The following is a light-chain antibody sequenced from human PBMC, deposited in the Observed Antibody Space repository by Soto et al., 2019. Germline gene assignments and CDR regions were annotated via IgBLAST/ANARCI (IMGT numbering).Light chain of an antibody. CDR3: SSYAGSNNLL. CDR1: SSDVGGYNY. CDR2: EVS. J-gene: IGLJ2*01. Sequence: QSALTQPPSASGSPGQSVTISCTGTSSDVGGYNYVSWYQQHPGKAPKLMIYEVSKRPSGVPDRSSGSKSGNTASLTVSGLQAEDEADYYCSSYAGSNNLLFGGGTQLTVL. V-gene: IGLV2-8*01.